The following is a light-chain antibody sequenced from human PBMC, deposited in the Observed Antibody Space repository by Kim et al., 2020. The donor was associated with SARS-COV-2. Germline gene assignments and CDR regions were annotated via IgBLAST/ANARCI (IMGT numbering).Light chain of an antibody. CDR3: QQYGT. J-gene: IGKJ1*01. Sequence: STLAASVGDRVTITCRASQSISSWLAWYQQKPGKAPKLLIYKASSLESGVPSRFSGSGSGTEFTLTISSLQPDDFATYYCQQYGTFGQGTKVEIK. CDR1: QSISSW. V-gene: IGKV1-5*03. CDR2: KAS.